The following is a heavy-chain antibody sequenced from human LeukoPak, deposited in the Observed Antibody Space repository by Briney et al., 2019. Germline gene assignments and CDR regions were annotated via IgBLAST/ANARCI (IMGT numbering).Heavy chain of an antibody. CDR2: ISYDGSNK. D-gene: IGHD6-13*01. V-gene: IGHV3-30*03. Sequence: GGSLRLSCAASGFTFSSYGMHWVRQAPGKGLEWVAVISYDGSNKYYADSVKGRFTISRDNSKNTLYLQMNSLRAEDTAVYYCATRGGYSAEYYFAYGGQGTLVTVSS. CDR3: ATRGGYSAEYYFAY. CDR1: GFTFSSYG. J-gene: IGHJ4*02.